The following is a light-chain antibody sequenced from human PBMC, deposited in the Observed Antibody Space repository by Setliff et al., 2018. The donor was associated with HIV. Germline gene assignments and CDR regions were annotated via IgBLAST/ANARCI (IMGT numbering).Light chain of an antibody. V-gene: IGLV2-11*01. CDR3: CSYAGTNTYI. J-gene: IGLJ1*01. CDR2: DVS. Sequence: QSALTQPRSVSGSPGQSVTLSCTGSNSDVGAYNYVSWYQQYPDKAPKLIIFDVSKRPSGVPDRFSGSKSGDTASLTISGLQSEDEADYYCCSYAGTNTYIFGSGTKVTVL. CDR1: NSDVGAYNY.